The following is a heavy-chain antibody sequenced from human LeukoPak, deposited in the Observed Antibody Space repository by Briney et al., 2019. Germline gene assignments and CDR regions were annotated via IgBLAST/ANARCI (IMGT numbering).Heavy chain of an antibody. Sequence: PGGSLRLSCAASGVTFSSYAMSWVRQAPGKGLECVSAIIASGGSTYYADSVKGPFTISRENSKNTLYLQMNSLRAEDKAVYYCVRHSDYWGQGTLVTVSS. CDR3: VRHSDY. V-gene: IGHV3-23*01. CDR1: GVTFSSYA. CDR2: IIASGGST. J-gene: IGHJ4*02.